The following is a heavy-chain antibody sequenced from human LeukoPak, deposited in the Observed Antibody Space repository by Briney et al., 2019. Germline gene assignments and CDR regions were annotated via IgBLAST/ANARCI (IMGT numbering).Heavy chain of an antibody. J-gene: IGHJ6*02. CDR1: GFTFGDYY. V-gene: IGHV3-11*01. CDR3: ARGHYGLDV. CDR2: INYDGSAT. Sequence: GGSLRLSCAASGFTFGDYYMTWVRQAPGKGLEWVSYINYDGSATDYADSVKGRFTISRDNDKKSLYLQINSLRAEDRAVYYCARGHYGLDVWGQGTSVTVSS.